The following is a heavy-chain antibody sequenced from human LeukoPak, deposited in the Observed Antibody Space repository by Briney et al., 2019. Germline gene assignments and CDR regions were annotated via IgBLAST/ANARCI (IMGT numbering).Heavy chain of an antibody. CDR3: ARDYYDSGSYGWFDP. J-gene: IGHJ5*02. CDR1: GFTFSDYY. V-gene: IGHV3-11*05. D-gene: IGHD3-10*01. CDR2: ISSSTGYT. Sequence: GGSLRLSRAASGFTFSDYYMSWIRQAPGKGLEWISHISSSTGYTKYADSVKGRFTISRDNAKNSLYLEMNSLRAEDTALYYCARDYYDSGSYGWFDPWGHGTLVTVSS.